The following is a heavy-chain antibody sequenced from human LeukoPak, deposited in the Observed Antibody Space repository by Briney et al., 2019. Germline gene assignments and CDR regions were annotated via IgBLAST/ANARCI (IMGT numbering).Heavy chain of an antibody. CDR2: INPSDGVT. D-gene: IGHD3-22*01. Sequence: ASVKVSCKASGYTFTMYYIHWVRQAPGRGLEWMGMINPSDGVTTYAQKFQGRVTMTRDTSISTAYMELSRLRSDDTAVYYCARDRQGYYDSSGYNNWFDPWGQGTLVTVSS. J-gene: IGHJ5*02. CDR3: ARDRQGYYDSSGYNNWFDP. V-gene: IGHV1-2*02. CDR1: GYTFTMYY.